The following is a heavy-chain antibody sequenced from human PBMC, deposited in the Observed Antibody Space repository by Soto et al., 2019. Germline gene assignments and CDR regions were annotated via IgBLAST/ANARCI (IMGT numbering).Heavy chain of an antibody. CDR3: AKKGYYDTSGYLIRYFDY. J-gene: IGHJ4*02. Sequence: EVQLAESGGGLVQPGGSLRLSCAASGFTFSNYAMAWVRQAPGKGLEWVSTITYSGGSRDYADSVKGRFTISRDNSKNTLYLQMNSLRAEDTAVYYCAKKGYYDTSGYLIRYFDYWGQGTLVTVSS. V-gene: IGHV3-23*04. D-gene: IGHD3-22*01. CDR2: ITYSGGSR. CDR1: GFTFSNYA.